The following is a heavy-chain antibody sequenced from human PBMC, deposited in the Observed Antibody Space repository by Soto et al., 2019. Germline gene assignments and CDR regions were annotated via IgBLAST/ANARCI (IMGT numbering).Heavy chain of an antibody. J-gene: IGHJ4*02. D-gene: IGHD2-2*01. CDR1: GFTFSSYA. CDR3: ARDKSSCVIGY. CDR2: ISYDGSNK. V-gene: IGHV3-30-3*01. Sequence: QVQLVESGGGVVQPGRSLRLSCAASGFTFSSYAMHWVRQAPGKGLEWVAVISYDGSNKYYADSVKGRFTISRDNSKNTLYLQMTSLRAEDTAVYYYARDKSSCVIGYWGQGTLVTVSS.